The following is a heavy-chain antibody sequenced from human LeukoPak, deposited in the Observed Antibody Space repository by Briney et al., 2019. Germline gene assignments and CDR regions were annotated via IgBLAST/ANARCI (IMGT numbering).Heavy chain of an antibody. D-gene: IGHD3-16*02. CDR1: GGSISRSSYY. J-gene: IGHJ4*02. CDR3: ARYDYVWGSYRHDY. V-gene: IGHV4-39*01. CDR2: IYYSGST. Sequence: PSETLSLTCTVSGGSISRSSYYWGWIRQPPGKGLEWIGSIYYSGSTYYNPSLKSRVTISVDTSKNQFSLKLSSVTAADTAVYYCARYDYVWGSYRHDYWGQGTLVTVSS.